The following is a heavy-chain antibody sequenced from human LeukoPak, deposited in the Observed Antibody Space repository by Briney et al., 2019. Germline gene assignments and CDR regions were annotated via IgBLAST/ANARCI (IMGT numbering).Heavy chain of an antibody. D-gene: IGHD4-17*01. CDR3: ARDRTHDYGDYAFDY. V-gene: IGHV1-46*01. CDR1: GYTFTSYY. J-gene: IGHJ4*02. Sequence: ASVKVSCKASGYTFTSYYMHWVRQAPGQGLEWMGIINPSGGSTSYAQKFQGGVTMTRDTSTSTVYMELSSLRSEDTAVYYCARDRTHDYGDYAFDYWGQGTLVTVSS. CDR2: INPSGGST.